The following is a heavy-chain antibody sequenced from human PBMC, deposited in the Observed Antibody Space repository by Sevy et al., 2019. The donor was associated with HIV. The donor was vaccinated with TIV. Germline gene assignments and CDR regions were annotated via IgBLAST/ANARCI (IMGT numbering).Heavy chain of an antibody. J-gene: IGHJ5*02. CDR1: GYTFTSYG. CDR2: ISAYNGNT. D-gene: IGHD3-10*01. Sequence: ASVKVSCKASGYTFTSYGISWVRQAPGQGLEWMGWISAYNGNTNYAQKLQGRVTMTTDTSTSTAYMELRGLRSEDTAVYYCARDRVWFGELPGWFDPWGQGTLVTVSS. CDR3: ARDRVWFGELPGWFDP. V-gene: IGHV1-18*01.